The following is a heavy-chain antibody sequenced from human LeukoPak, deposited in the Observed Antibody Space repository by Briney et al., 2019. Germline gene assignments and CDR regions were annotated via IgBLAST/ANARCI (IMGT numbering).Heavy chain of an antibody. CDR1: GGSIDTGSYY. CDR2: IYTSGST. Sequence: SETLSLTCTVSGGSIDTGSYYWSWIRQPAGKGLEWIGRIYTSGSTNYNPSLKSRVTISVDTSKNQFSLKLSSVTAADTAVYYCARGEQYSSSQPFDYWGQGTLVTVSS. CDR3: ARGEQYSSSQPFDY. J-gene: IGHJ4*02. V-gene: IGHV4-61*02. D-gene: IGHD6-13*01.